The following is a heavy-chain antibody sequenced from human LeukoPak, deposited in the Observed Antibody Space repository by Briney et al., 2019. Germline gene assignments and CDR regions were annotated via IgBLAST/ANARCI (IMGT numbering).Heavy chain of an antibody. CDR3: ARGHVSSYYGSGSYYLD. D-gene: IGHD3-10*01. CDR1: GGSFSGYY. J-gene: IGHJ4*02. CDR2: INHSGST. V-gene: IGHV4-34*01. Sequence: SQTLSLTCAVYGGSFSGYYWSWIRQPPGKGLEWIGEINHSGSTNYNPSLKSRVTISVDTSKNQFSLKLSSVTAADTAVYYCARGHVSSYYGSGSYYLDWGQGTLVTVSS.